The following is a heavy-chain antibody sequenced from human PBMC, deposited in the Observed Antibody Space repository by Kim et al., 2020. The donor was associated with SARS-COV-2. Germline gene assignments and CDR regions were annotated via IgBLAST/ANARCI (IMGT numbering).Heavy chain of an antibody. V-gene: IGHV3-33*01. CDR3: ARAPDFGANSFEF. CDR1: GFTFSDYG. J-gene: IGHJ4*02. Sequence: GGSLRLSCAASGFTFSDYGMHWVRQAPGKGLEWVAGMWSDGSNLYYGDSVKGRFTLSRDDSSNRLFLEMNSLRGDDTAVYYCARAPDFGANSFEFWGQGTLVIVSS. D-gene: IGHD4-17*01. CDR2: MWSDGSNL.